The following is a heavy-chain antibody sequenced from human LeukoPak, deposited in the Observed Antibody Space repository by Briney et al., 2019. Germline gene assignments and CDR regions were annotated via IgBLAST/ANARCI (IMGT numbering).Heavy chain of an antibody. CDR1: GFTFSSYV. V-gene: IGHV3-23*01. CDR2: ISDSGGST. CDR3: AKTITGTTNDAFDI. Sequence: PGGSLRLSCAASGFTFSSYVMSWVHQTPEKGLEWVSSISDSGGSTYYADSVKGRFTISRDNSQNTLYLQMNSLRAEDTAVYYCAKTITGTTNDAFDIWGQGTMVTVSS. D-gene: IGHD1-20*01. J-gene: IGHJ3*02.